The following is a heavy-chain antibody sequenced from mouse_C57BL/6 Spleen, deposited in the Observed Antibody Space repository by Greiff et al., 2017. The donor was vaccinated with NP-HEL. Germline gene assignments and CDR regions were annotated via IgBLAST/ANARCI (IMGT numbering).Heavy chain of an antibody. J-gene: IGHJ1*03. V-gene: IGHV1-59*01. CDR3: ARESNWYFDV. Sequence: QVQLKQPGAELVRPGTSVKLSCKASGYTFTSYWMHWVKQRPGQGLEWIGVIDPSDSYTNYNQKFKGKATLTVDTSSSTAYMQLSSLTSEDSAVYYCARESNWYFDVWGTGTTVTVSS. CDR1: GYTFTSYW. CDR2: IDPSDSYT.